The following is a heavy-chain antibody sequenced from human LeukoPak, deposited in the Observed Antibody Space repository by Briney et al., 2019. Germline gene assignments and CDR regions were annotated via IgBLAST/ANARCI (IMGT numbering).Heavy chain of an antibody. J-gene: IGHJ4*02. CDR3: AKDLGGGIAAGLFDY. Sequence: PGGPLRLSCAASGFTFGSYAMSWVRQAPGKGLEWVATISTSGGNTYYADFVKGRFTISRDNSKNTLYLQMNSLRAEDTAVYYCAKDLGGGIAAGLFDYWGQGTLVTVSS. D-gene: IGHD6-13*01. CDR1: GFTFGSYA. CDR2: ISTSGGNT. V-gene: IGHV3-23*01.